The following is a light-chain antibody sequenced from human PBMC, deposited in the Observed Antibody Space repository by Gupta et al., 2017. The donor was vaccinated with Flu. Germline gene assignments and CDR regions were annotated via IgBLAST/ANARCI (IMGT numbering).Light chain of an antibody. Sequence: QSALTQPAFVSGSPDQSITISCAGTSSDVGRYNLVSWYHHHPGNAPKLIISEVTKRPSGVSNRFAGSKSGTAAARTISGLQAEDEADYYCCSHAGPGSSYVFG. V-gene: IGLV2-23*02. CDR1: SSDVGRYNL. J-gene: IGLJ1*01. CDR2: EVT. CDR3: CSHAGPGSSYV.